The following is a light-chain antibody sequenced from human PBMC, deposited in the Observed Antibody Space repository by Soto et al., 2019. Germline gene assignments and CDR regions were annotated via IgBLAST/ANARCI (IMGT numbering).Light chain of an antibody. Sequence: DIQMTQSPSSLSASVGDRVTLTCRASQDVSSFLNWYHLKPGKAPRLLIYAASSLQSGVPSRFGGSGSGTHFTLTISSLQPEDFANYYYQHSYGTPLTFGGGTKVEIK. CDR2: AAS. CDR3: QHSYGTPLT. V-gene: IGKV1-39*01. J-gene: IGKJ4*01. CDR1: QDVSSF.